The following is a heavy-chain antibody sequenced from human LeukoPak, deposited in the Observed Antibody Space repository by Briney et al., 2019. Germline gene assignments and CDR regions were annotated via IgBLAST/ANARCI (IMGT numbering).Heavy chain of an antibody. V-gene: IGHV3-23*01. CDR3: AKDLQLWLALGYYYYYGMDV. Sequence: PGGSLRLSCAASGFTFSSYAMSCVRQATGKGLEWVSAISGSGGSTYYADSVKGRFTISRDNSKNTLYLQMNSLRAEDTAVYYCAKDLQLWLALGYYYYYGMDVWGQGTTVTVSS. CDR1: GFTFSSYA. J-gene: IGHJ6*02. D-gene: IGHD5-18*01. CDR2: ISGSGGST.